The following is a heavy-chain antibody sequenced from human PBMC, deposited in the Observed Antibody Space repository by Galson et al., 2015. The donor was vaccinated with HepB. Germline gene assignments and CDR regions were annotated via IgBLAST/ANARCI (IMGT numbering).Heavy chain of an antibody. CDR3: ARASWKAVATDYYYYYMDV. J-gene: IGHJ6*03. Sequence: SVKVSCKASGGTFSSYAISWVRQAPGQGLEWMGGIIPIFGTANYAQKFQGRVTITADESTSTAYMELSSLRSEDTAVYYCARASWKAVATDYYYYYMDVWGKGTTVTVSS. CDR1: GGTFSSYA. V-gene: IGHV1-69*13. D-gene: IGHD6-19*01. CDR2: IIPIFGTA.